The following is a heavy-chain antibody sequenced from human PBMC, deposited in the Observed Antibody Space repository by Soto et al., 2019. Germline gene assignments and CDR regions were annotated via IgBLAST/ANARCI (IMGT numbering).Heavy chain of an antibody. CDR2: IYYSGST. V-gene: IGHV4-30-4*01. CDR1: GGSISSGDYY. D-gene: IGHD1-26*01. Sequence: SETLSLTCTVSGGSISSGDYYWSWIRQPPGKGLEWIGYIYYSGSTYYNPSLKSRVTISVDTSKNQFSLKLSSVTAADTAVYYCARASGDDAFDIWGQGTMVTVSS. CDR3: ARASGDDAFDI. J-gene: IGHJ3*02.